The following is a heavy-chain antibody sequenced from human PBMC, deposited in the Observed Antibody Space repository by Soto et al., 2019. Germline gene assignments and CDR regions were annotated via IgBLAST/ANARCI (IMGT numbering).Heavy chain of an antibody. CDR3: AKDSRYCTNGVCLVGYYYYGMDV. Sequence: PRWSLRLSCAASGFTFSSYGMHWFRQAPGKGLEWVAVISYDGSNKYYADSVKGRFTISRDNSKNTLYLQMNSLRAEDTAVYYCAKDSRYCTNGVCLVGYYYYGMDVWGQGTTVTVSS. J-gene: IGHJ6*02. D-gene: IGHD2-8*01. V-gene: IGHV3-30*18. CDR1: GFTFSSYG. CDR2: ISYDGSNK.